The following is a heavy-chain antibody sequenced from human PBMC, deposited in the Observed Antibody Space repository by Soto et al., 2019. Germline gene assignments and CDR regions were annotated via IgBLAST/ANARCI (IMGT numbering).Heavy chain of an antibody. D-gene: IGHD2-21*01. CDR3: VRDMQLWRLDS. J-gene: IGHJ4*02. CDR2: INTDGSVA. Sequence: EVQLVESGGGLVQPGESLRLSCAASGLTFRSYWMHWVRQAPGKGLVWDSRINTDGSVAMYVDSVKGRFTISRDNAKNTLYLHMNSLRAEDTAVYYCVRDMQLWRLDSGGQGTLVTVSS. V-gene: IGHV3-74*03. CDR1: GLTFRSYW.